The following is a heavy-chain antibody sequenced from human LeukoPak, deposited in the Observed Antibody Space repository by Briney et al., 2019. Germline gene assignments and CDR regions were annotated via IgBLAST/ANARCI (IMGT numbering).Heavy chain of an antibody. CDR1: GFTFNAFG. CDR2: IGTTSGAI. D-gene: IGHD3-3*01. V-gene: IGHV3-48*04. Sequence: GGSLRLSCAASGFTFNAFGMNWVRQAPGKGLEWVSYIGTTSGAIYYADSVKGRFTISRDNAKNSMYLQMNSLRAEDTAVYYCARDVAIFGVVIQYYFDYWGQGTLVTVSS. CDR3: ARDVAIFGVVIQYYFDY. J-gene: IGHJ4*02.